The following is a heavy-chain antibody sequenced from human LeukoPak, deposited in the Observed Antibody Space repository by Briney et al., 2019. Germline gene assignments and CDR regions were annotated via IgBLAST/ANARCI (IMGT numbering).Heavy chain of an antibody. V-gene: IGHV3-15*01. CDR1: GFTFSNAW. J-gene: IGHJ3*02. CDR3: AKGYDSSGYYFYDAFDI. CDR2: IKSKTDGGTT. Sequence: GGSLRLSCAASGFTFSNAWMSWVRQAPGKGLEWVGRIKSKTDGGTTDYAAPVKGRFTISRDNSKNTLYLQMNSLRAEDTAVYYCAKGYDSSGYYFYDAFDIWGQGTMVTVSS. D-gene: IGHD3-22*01.